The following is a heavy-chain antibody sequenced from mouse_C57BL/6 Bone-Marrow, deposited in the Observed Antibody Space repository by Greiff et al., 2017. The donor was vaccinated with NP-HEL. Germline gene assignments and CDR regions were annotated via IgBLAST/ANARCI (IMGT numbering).Heavy chain of an antibody. V-gene: IGHV1-69*01. CDR3: AKSGDSSGYFYAMDY. Sequence: VKLQQPGAELVMPGASVKLSCKASGYTFTSYWMHWVKQRPGQGLEWIGEIDPSDSYTNYNQKFKGKSTLTVDKSSSTAYMQLSSLTSEDSAVYYCAKSGDSSGYFYAMDYWGQGTSVTVSS. CDR2: IDPSDSYT. D-gene: IGHD3-2*02. CDR1: GYTFTSYW. J-gene: IGHJ4*01.